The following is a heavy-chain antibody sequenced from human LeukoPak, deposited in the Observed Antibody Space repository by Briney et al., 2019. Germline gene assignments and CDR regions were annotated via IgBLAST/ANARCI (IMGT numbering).Heavy chain of an antibody. CDR3: ATSRWRYCSVGSCYYFDY. D-gene: IGHD2-15*01. CDR2: IRSSGSPI. Sequence: GGSLRLSCAASGFTFSSYSMNWVRQAPGKGLEWVSYIRSSGSPIYYADSVRGRFTISRDNAKNSLYLQLNSLRAEDTAVYYCATSRWRYCSVGSCYYFDYWGQGTLVTVSS. J-gene: IGHJ4*02. V-gene: IGHV3-48*01. CDR1: GFTFSSYS.